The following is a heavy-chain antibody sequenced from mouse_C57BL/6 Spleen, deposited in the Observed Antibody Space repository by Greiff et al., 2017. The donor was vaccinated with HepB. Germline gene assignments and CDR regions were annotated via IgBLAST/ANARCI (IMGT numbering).Heavy chain of an antibody. D-gene: IGHD1-1*01. Sequence: EVKVVESGGGLVKPGGSLKLSCAASGFTFSDYGMHWVRQAPEKGLEWVAYISSGSSTIYYADTVKGRFTISRGNAKNTLFLQMTSLRSEDTAMYYCARDLRYWGQGTTLTVSS. V-gene: IGHV5-17*01. CDR1: GFTFSDYG. J-gene: IGHJ2*01. CDR2: ISSGSSTI. CDR3: ARDLRY.